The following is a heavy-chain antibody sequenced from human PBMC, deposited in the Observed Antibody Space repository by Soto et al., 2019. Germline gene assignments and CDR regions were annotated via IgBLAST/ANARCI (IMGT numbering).Heavy chain of an antibody. J-gene: IGHJ5*02. CDR2: IYHSGST. CDR3: ARVIATAVHWFDP. CDR1: GGSISSTNW. Sequence: QVQLQESGPGLVKPSGTLSLTCAVSGGSISSTNWWSWVRQPPGKGLEWIGEIYHSGSTNYNPSLXXRXXTPVDKSKNQFSLKLSSVTAADTAVYYCARVIATAVHWFDPWGQGTLVTVSS. V-gene: IGHV4-4*02. D-gene: IGHD6-13*01.